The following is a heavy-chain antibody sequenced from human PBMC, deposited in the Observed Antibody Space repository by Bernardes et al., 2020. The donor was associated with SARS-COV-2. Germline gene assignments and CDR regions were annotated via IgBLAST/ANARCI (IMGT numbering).Heavy chain of an antibody. V-gene: IGHV3-7*04. CDR1: GFTFSSYS. CDR2: IKKDGGDK. CDR3: ARVRFLKWVPDVIDY. D-gene: IGHD3-3*01. J-gene: IGHJ4*02. Sequence: GGSLRLSFAGAGFTFSSYSMTWVRKAPGKGLEWVAIIKKDGGDKYYLDSVGGRFTISRDNADNSLHLQMNSLRAEDTAVYYCARVRFLKWVPDVIDYWGQGTLVTVSS.